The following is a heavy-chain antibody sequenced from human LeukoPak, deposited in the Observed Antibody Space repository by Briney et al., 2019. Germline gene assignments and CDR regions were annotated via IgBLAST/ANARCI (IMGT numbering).Heavy chain of an antibody. CDR2: ISGSGGST. Sequence: PGGSLRLSCAASGFTFSSYAMSWVRQAPGKGLEWVSAISGSGGSTYYADSVKGRFTISRDNSKNTLYLQMNSLRAEDTAVYYCAKDPRYCSSTSCHAGAFDIWGQGTMVTVSS. CDR3: AKDPRYCSSTSCHAGAFDI. V-gene: IGHV3-23*01. CDR1: GFTFSSYA. J-gene: IGHJ3*02. D-gene: IGHD2-2*01.